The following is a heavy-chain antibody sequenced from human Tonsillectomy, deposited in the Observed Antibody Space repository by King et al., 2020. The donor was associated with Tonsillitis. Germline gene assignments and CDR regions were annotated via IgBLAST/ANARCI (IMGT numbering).Heavy chain of an antibody. J-gene: IGHJ4*02. V-gene: IGHV1-18*01. D-gene: IGHD3-22*01. Sequence: QLVQSGAEVKKPGASVKVSCKASGYIFPRYGVGWVRQAPGQGLEWVGWINAYSGDTTFAQKFQGRLTMTRDTSTSTVYLELRGLRSDDTAMYYCARESFYYDSSGSMVGDYWGQGTLVTVSS. CDR1: GYIFPRYG. CDR3: ARESFYYDSSGSMVGDY. CDR2: INAYSGDT.